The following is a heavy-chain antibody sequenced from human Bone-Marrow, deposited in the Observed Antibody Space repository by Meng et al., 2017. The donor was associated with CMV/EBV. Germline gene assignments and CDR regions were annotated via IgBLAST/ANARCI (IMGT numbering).Heavy chain of an antibody. CDR2: MNPNSGNT. Sequence: ASVKVSCKASGYTFIDYDINWVRQASGQGLEWMGWMNPNSGNTGYAQNFQGRLSMTISTSTSTAYMELNSPRSEDTAVYYCTRDGHTGRHGWRYDTGWFDPWGQGTLVTVSS. V-gene: IGHV1-8*01. D-gene: IGHD2-8*02. CDR1: GYTFIDYD. J-gene: IGHJ5*02. CDR3: TRDGHTGRHGWRYDTGWFDP.